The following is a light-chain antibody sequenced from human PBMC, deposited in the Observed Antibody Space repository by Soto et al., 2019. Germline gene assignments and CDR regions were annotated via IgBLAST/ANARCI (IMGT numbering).Light chain of an antibody. Sequence: AIRMTQSPSSFSASTGDRVTITCRASQGISSYLAWYQQKPAKAPKLLIYAASTLQSGVPSRFSGSGSGTDFTLTISCLQSEDFATYCCQQYYSYPLTFGGGTKVDIK. J-gene: IGKJ4*01. CDR2: AAS. CDR1: QGISSY. CDR3: QQYYSYPLT. V-gene: IGKV1-8*01.